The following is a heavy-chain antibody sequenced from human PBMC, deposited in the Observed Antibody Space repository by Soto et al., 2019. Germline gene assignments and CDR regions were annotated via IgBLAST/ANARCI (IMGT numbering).Heavy chain of an antibody. CDR1: GYTFTSYD. CDR2: ISAYNGNT. V-gene: IGHV1-18*04. CDR3: ARVLGRYCSGGSCYSATYYYYGMDV. D-gene: IGHD2-15*01. J-gene: IGHJ6*02. Sequence: QVQLVQSGAEVKKPGASVKVSCKASGYTFTSYDISWVRQAPGQGLEWMGWISAYNGNTNYAQKLQGRVTMTTDTSTSTAYMELRSLRSDDTAVYYCARVLGRYCSGGSCYSATYYYYGMDVWGQGTTVTVSS.